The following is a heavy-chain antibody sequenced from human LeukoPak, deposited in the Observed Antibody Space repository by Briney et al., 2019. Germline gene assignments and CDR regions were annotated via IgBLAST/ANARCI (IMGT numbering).Heavy chain of an antibody. D-gene: IGHD2-2*01. CDR3: ARIASQTHDY. CDR2: ISSSGSTI. V-gene: IGHV3-48*03. J-gene: IGHJ4*02. CDR1: GFTFSSSE. Sequence: GGSLRLSCAASGFTFSSSEMNWVRQAPGKGLEWVSYISSSGSTIYYADSVKGRFTISRDNAKNSLYLQMNSLRAEDTAVYYCARIASQTHDYWGQGTLVTVSS.